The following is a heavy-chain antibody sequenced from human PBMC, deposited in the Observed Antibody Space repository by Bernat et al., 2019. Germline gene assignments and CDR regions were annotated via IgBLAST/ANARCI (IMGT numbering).Heavy chain of an antibody. CDR3: ARVQGGGDYDYYMDV. J-gene: IGHJ6*03. CDR2: IYYTGST. Sequence: QVQLEESGPGLVKPSQTLSLTCTVSRGSISSNSYFWSWIRQHPAKGLEWIGHIYYTGSTYYNPSLESRATISVDTTKNQFSMKLSSVTAADTALYYCARVQGGGDYDYYMDVWGKGTTVTVSS. CDR1: RGSISSNSYF. V-gene: IGHV4-31*03. D-gene: IGHD2-15*01.